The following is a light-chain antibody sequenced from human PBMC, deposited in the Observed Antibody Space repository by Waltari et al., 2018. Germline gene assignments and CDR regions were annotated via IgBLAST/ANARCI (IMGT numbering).Light chain of an antibody. V-gene: IGKV1D-13*01. CDR2: DAS. CDR1: QAISSS. Sequence: AIQLTQSPPSLSASVGDRVTIACRASQAISSSLVWYQQKPGKAPKRLIYDASTLENGVPTRFSRSGTGTDFTLTLRSLQAEDFSTYHCQQFYNYPPTFGQGTRLEIK. CDR3: QQFYNYPPT. J-gene: IGKJ5*01.